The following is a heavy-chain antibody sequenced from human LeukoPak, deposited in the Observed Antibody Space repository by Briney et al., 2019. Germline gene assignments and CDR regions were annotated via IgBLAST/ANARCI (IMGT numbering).Heavy chain of an antibody. CDR2: INSSSSYI. J-gene: IGHJ4*02. CDR3: ARDIRLAAQY. Sequence: GGSLRLSCAASGFTFSSYSTNWVRQAPGKGLEWVSSINSSSSYIYYADSVKGRFTISRDNAKNSLYLQMNSLRAEDTAVYYCARDIRLAAQYWGQGTLVTVSS. CDR1: GFTFSSYS. D-gene: IGHD6-6*01. V-gene: IGHV3-21*01.